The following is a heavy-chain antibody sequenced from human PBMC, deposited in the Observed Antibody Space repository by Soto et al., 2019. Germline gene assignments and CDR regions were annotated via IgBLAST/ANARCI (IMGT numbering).Heavy chain of an antibody. J-gene: IGHJ6*02. CDR2: ISGSGGST. CDR3: AKDGGTIFGVVITYYYYGMDV. D-gene: IGHD3-3*01. V-gene: IGHV3-23*01. CDR1: GFTFSSYA. Sequence: PGGSLRLSCAASGFTFSSYAMSWVRQAPGKGLEWVSAISGSGGSTYYADSVKGRFTISRDNSKNTLYLQMNSLRAEDTAVYYCAKDGGTIFGVVITYYYYGMDVWGQGTTVTVSS.